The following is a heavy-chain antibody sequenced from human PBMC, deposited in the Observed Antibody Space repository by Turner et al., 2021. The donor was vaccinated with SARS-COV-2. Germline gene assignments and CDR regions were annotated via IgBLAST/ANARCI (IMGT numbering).Heavy chain of an antibody. J-gene: IGHJ5*02. CDR3: AREPLTYYYDSSGNWFDP. CDR1: GYTFRDYY. D-gene: IGHD3-22*01. CDR2: VEPEEGET. Sequence: EVQLVQSGAEVQQPGATVKISCKASGYTFRDYYMHWVRQAPGKGLEWMGRVEPEEGETTYAEKFQGRVTITADTSTDTANMELRSLRSEDTAVYYCAREPLTYYYDSSGNWFDPWGQGTLVTVSS. V-gene: IGHV1-69-2*01.